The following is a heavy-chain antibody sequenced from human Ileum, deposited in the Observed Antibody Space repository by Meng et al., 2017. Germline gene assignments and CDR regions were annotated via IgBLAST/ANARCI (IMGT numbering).Heavy chain of an antibody. CDR2: IYPGDSDS. Sequence: GESLKISCKGSGYRFTNYWIGWVRQMPGKGLEWMGIIYPGDSDSRYSPSLQGQVTISADKSSATAYLQWNSLKASDTAIYYWARTYTAASGGGFDYWGQGTLVTVSS. CDR1: GYRFTNYW. CDR3: ARTYTAASGGGFDY. J-gene: IGHJ4*02. D-gene: IGHD3-16*01. V-gene: IGHV5-51*01.